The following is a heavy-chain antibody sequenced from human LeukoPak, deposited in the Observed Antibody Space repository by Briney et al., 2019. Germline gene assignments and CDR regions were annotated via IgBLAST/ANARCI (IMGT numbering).Heavy chain of an antibody. Sequence: GGSLRLSCVASGFTFSDHSMMWVRQAPGKGLEWVANIKRDGSEKNYVDSVRGRFTVSRDNRENSLYLHLNSLGVENTAVYYCARGSVVDESGSYYRWFDLGGQGPLVTVS. CDR3: ARGSVVDESGSYYRWFDL. CDR2: IKRDGSEK. CDR1: GFTFSDHS. D-gene: IGHD3-10*01. V-gene: IGHV3-7*01. J-gene: IGHJ5*01.